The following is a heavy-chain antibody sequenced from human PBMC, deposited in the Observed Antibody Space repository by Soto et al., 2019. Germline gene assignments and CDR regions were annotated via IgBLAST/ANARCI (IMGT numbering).Heavy chain of an antibody. V-gene: IGHV4-30-4*01. CDR1: GGSISSVDYY. CDR2: IYYSGST. Sequence: SETLSLTCTVSGGSISSVDYYWSWIRQPPGKGLEWIGYIYYSGSTYYNPSLKSRVTISVDTSKNQFSLKLSSVTAADTAVYYCARAPPLKYTYGLRGAFDIWGQGTMVTVSS. D-gene: IGHD5-18*01. J-gene: IGHJ3*02. CDR3: ARAPPLKYTYGLRGAFDI.